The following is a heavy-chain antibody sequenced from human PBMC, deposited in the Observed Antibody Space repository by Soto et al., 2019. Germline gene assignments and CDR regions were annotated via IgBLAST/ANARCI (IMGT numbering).Heavy chain of an antibody. CDR3: ATTKEYCTNGVCYTWFDP. J-gene: IGHJ5*02. CDR2: IYTSGST. D-gene: IGHD2-8*01. V-gene: IGHV4-4*07. Sequence: PSETLSLTCTVSGGSISSYYWSCIRQPAGKGLEWIGRIYTSGSTNYNPSLKSRVTMSVDTSKNQFSLKLSSVTAADTAVYYCATTKEYCTNGVCYTWFDPWGQGTLVTVSS. CDR1: GGSISSYY.